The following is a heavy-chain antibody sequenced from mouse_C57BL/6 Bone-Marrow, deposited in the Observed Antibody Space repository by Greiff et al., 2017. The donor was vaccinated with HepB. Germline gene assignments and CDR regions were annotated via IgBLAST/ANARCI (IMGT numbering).Heavy chain of an antibody. CDR3: ARTYYYGSKDWFAY. CDR2: ISDGGSYT. V-gene: IGHV5-4*03. Sequence: EVMLVESGGGLVKPGGSLKLSCAASGFTFSSYAMSWVRQTPEKRLEWVATISDGGSYTYYPDNVKGRVTISRDNAKNNLYLQMSHLKSEDTAMYYCARTYYYGSKDWFAYWGQGTLVTVSA. J-gene: IGHJ3*01. D-gene: IGHD1-1*01. CDR1: GFTFSSYA.